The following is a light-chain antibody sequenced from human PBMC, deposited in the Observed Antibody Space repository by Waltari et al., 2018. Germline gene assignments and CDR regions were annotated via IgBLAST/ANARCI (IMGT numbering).Light chain of an antibody. CDR2: STN. CDR1: FVPVSTHYH. V-gene: IGLV8-61*01. J-gene: IGLJ2*01. CDR3: LLYMGSGIRV. Sequence: QTVVTQEPSFSVSPGGPVTLTCGLSFVPVSTHYHPTWSQPTPGQAPRTLIYSTNTRSSGVPGRFSGSILGNKAALTITGARADDESDYYCLLYMGSGIRVFGGGTKLTVL.